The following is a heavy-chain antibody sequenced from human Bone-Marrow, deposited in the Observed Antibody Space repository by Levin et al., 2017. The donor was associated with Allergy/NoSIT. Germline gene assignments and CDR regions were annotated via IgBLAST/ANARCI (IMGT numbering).Heavy chain of an antibody. CDR3: AHTVAGRITIFGVVISYYFDY. D-gene: IGHD3-3*01. J-gene: IGHJ4*02. Sequence: SGPTLVKPTQTLTLTCTFSGFSLSTSGVGVGWIRQPPGKALEWLALIYWDDDKRYSPSLKSRLTITKDTSKNQVVLTMTNMDPVDTATYYCAHTVAGRITIFGVVISYYFDYWGQGTLVTVSS. CDR1: GFSLSTSGVG. CDR2: IYWDDDK. V-gene: IGHV2-5*02.